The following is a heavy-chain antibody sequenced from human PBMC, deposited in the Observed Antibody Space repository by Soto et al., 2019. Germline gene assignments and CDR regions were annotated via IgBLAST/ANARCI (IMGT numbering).Heavy chain of an antibody. Sequence: SETLSLTCAVYGGSFSGYYWSWIRQPPGKGLEWIGEINHSGSTNYNPSLKSRVTISVDTSKNQFSLKLSSVTAADTAVYYCARVRGSGSYYLHYYGMDVWGQGTTVTVSS. CDR3: ARVRGSGSYYLHYYGMDV. CDR2: INHSGST. CDR1: GGSFSGYY. V-gene: IGHV4-34*01. J-gene: IGHJ6*02. D-gene: IGHD3-10*01.